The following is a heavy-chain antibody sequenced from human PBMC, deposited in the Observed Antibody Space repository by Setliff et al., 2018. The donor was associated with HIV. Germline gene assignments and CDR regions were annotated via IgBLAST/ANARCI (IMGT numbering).Heavy chain of an antibody. CDR2: IYTSGNT. D-gene: IGHD5-18*01. V-gene: IGHV4-61*02. CDR3: AKDRGYNYGHYAFDI. CDR1: GGSISSSSYY. Sequence: LSLTCTVSGGSISSSSYYWSWIRQPAGMGLEWIGRIYTSGNTNYNPSLKSRVTISVDTSKNQFSLKLSSVTAADTAVYYCAKDRGYNYGHYAFDIWGQGTMVTVS. J-gene: IGHJ3*02.